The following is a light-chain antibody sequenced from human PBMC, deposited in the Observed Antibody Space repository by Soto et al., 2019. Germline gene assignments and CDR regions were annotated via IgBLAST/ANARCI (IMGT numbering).Light chain of an antibody. CDR3: QQYVTSAIT. CDR1: QSVSSR. V-gene: IGKV3-20*01. J-gene: IGKJ5*01. Sequence: EIVLTQSPGTLSLSPGERATLSCRASQSVSSRLAWYQQKPGQAPRLLISGASSSATGIPDRFSGSGSGTDFTLTISRLEPEDFALYYCQQYVTSAITFGQGTRLEIK. CDR2: GAS.